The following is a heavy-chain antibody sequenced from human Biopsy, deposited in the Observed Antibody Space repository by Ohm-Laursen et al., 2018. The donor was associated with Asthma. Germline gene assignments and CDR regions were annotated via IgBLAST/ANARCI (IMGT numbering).Heavy chain of an antibody. V-gene: IGHV1-2*06. CDR2: INPNSGGT. CDR3: ARGQKSPGDRWFDP. Sequence: SVKVFCKTSGYTFIGYHIHWVRQAPGQGLEWMGRINPNSGGTNYAQKFQGRVTMTSDTSISTAYMELSRLRSDDTALYYCARGQKSPGDRWFDPWGQGTLVTVSS. J-gene: IGHJ5*02. CDR1: GYTFIGYH. D-gene: IGHD7-27*01.